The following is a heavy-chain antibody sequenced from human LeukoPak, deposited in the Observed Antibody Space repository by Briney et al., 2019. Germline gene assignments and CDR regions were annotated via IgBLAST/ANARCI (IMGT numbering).Heavy chain of an antibody. CDR3: ARDVDSSGWFDY. CDR1: GGSINSGGYY. D-gene: IGHD6-19*01. J-gene: IGHJ4*02. V-gene: IGHV4-31*03. Sequence: SQTLSLTCTVSGGSINSGGYYWSWIRQHPGKGLEWIGYIYYSGSTYYNPSLKSRVTISVDTSKNQFSLKLSSVTAADTAVYYCARDVDSSGWFDYWGQGTLVTVSS. CDR2: IYYSGST.